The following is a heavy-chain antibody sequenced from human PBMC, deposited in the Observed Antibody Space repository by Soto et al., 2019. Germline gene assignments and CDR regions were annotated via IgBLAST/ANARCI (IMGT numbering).Heavy chain of an antibody. D-gene: IGHD2-21*02. V-gene: IGHV1-58*01. Sequence: ASVKVSCKTSGFTFTDSAVQWVRQARGQRLEWIGWIIVASGRTNYAREVQERVTISRDTSTSTAYMELSGLRSEDTAVYYCVAELYSGGGCCSFDFWGQGTMVTVSS. CDR1: GFTFTDSA. CDR3: VAELYSGGGCCSFDF. CDR2: IIVASGRT. J-gene: IGHJ3*01.